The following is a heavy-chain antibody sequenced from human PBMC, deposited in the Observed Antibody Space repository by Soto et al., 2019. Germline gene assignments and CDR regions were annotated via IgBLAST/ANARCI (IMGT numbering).Heavy chain of an antibody. CDR3: ARDPGIWSSGYYYFDY. Sequence: GASVKVSCKASGYTFTSYGISWVRQAPGQGLEWMGWISAYNGNTNYAQKLQGRVTMTTDTSTSTAYMELRSLRSDDTAVYYCARDPGIWSSGYYYFDYWGQGTLVTVSS. CDR1: GYTFTSYG. D-gene: IGHD3-22*01. CDR2: ISAYNGNT. J-gene: IGHJ4*02. V-gene: IGHV1-18*01.